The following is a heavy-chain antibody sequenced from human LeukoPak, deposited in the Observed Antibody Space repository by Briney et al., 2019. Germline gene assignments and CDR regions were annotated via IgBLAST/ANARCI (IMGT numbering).Heavy chain of an antibody. CDR2: IIPIFGIA. J-gene: IGHJ4*02. V-gene: IGHV1-69*04. D-gene: IGHD3-22*01. Sequence: SVKVSCKASGGTFSSYAISWVRQAPGQGLEWMGRIIPIFGIANYAQKFQGRVTITADKSTSTAHMELSSLRSEDTAVYYCARDRDSSGGVFDYWGQGTLVTVSS. CDR3: ARDRDSSGGVFDY. CDR1: GGTFSSYA.